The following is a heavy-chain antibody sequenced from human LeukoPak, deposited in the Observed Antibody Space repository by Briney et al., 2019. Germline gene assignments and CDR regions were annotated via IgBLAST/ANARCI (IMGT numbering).Heavy chain of an antibody. V-gene: IGHV3-23*01. Sequence: PGGSLRLSCAASGFNFRGYEMKWVRQAPGKGLEWVSAISGSGGSTYYADSVKGRFTISRDNSKNTLYLQMNSLRAEDTAVYYCAKCGYWNDALYYYGMDVWGQGTTVTVSS. CDR2: ISGSGGST. D-gene: IGHD1-1*01. CDR1: GFNFRGYE. CDR3: AKCGYWNDALYYYGMDV. J-gene: IGHJ6*02.